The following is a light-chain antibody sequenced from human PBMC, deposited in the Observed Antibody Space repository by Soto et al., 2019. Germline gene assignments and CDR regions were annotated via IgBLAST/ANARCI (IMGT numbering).Light chain of an antibody. CDR1: QSIATH. CDR2: GAS. J-gene: IGKJ2*01. CDR3: QQYDTWPPHT. Sequence: EIVMTQSPATLSVSPGERATLSCRASQSIATHLAWYQQKPGQTPRLLIYGASTRATGVPARFSGSGSGTEFTLTISSLQSEDFAGYYCQQYDTWPPHTFGQGTRLEIK. V-gene: IGKV3-15*01.